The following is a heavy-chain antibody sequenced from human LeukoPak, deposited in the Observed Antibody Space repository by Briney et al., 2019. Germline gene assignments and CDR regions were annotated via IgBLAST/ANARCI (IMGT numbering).Heavy chain of an antibody. V-gene: IGHV1-8*01. CDR3: ARGLHCSSTSCRGWFDP. Sequence: ASVEVSCKASGYTFTSYDINWVRQATGQGLEWMGWMNPNSGSTGYAQKFQGRVTMTRNTSISTAYMELSSLRSEDTAVYYCARGLHCSSTSCRGWFDPWGQGTLVTVSS. CDR2: MNPNSGST. D-gene: IGHD2-2*01. J-gene: IGHJ5*02. CDR1: GYTFTSYD.